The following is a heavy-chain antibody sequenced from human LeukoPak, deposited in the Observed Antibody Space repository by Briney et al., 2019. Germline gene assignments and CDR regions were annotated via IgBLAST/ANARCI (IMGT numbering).Heavy chain of an antibody. V-gene: IGHV3-30-3*01. CDR1: GFTFSSYA. D-gene: IGHD3-3*01. J-gene: IGHJ4*02. Sequence: GGSLRLSCAASGFTFSSYAMHWVRQAPGKGLEWVAVISYDGSNKYYADSVKGRFTVSRDNSKNTPYLQMNSLRAEDTAVYYCARGGAYYDFWSGYYNPDYWGQGTLVTVSS. CDR2: ISYDGSNK. CDR3: ARGGAYYDFWSGYYNPDY.